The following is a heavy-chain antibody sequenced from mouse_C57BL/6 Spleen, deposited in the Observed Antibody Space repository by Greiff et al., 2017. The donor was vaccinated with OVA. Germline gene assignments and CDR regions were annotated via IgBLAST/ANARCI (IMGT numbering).Heavy chain of an antibody. CDR1: GYTFTSYW. CDR2: INPSNGGT. CDR3: ASSVGYYVYYAMDY. V-gene: IGHV1-53*01. D-gene: IGHD2-3*01. J-gene: IGHJ4*01. Sequence: QVQLQQPGTELVKPGASVKLSCKASGYTFTSYWMHWVKQRPGQGLEWIGNINPSNGGTNYNEMFTSKATLTVDKSSSTAYMQLSSLASEDSAVYYCASSVGYYVYYAMDYWGQGTSVTVSS.